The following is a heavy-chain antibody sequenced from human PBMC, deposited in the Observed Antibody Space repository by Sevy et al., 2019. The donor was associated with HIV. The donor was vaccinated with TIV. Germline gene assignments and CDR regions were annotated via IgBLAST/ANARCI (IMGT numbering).Heavy chain of an antibody. CDR2: IKQDMSEK. CDR3: ARAQQVTMLVVIGGLYFDF. D-gene: IGHD3-22*01. CDR1: GFTFSSYW. Sequence: GGSLRLSCAASGFTFSSYWMTWVRQAPGKGLEWVANIKQDMSEKYYADSLKGRFTISRDNARNSLYLQMERLRAEDTAVYYCARAQQVTMLVVIGGLYFDFWGQGTLVTVSS. V-gene: IGHV3-7*01. J-gene: IGHJ4*02.